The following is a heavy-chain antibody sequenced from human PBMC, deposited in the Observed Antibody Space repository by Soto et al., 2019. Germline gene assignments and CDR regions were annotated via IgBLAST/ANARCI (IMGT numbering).Heavy chain of an antibody. CDR3: ARDRLNRVVTHPKGSDNWFDP. CDR1: GCTFTSYY. CDR2: INPSGGST. J-gene: IGHJ5*02. V-gene: IGHV1-46*01. D-gene: IGHD3-3*01. Sequence: ASVKVSCKASGCTFTSYYMHWVRQAPGQGLEWMGIINPSGGSTSYAQKFQGRVTMTRDTSTSTVYMELSSLRSEDTAVYYCARDRLNRVVTHPKGSDNWFDPWGQGTLVTVSS.